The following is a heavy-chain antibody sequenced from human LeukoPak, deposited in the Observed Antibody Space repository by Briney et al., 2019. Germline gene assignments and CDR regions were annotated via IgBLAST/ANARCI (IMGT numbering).Heavy chain of an antibody. J-gene: IGHJ4*02. V-gene: IGHV3-9*01. CDR1: GFTFDDYA. CDR2: ISWNSGSI. CDR3: AKSDDYYGSGGSPFDY. D-gene: IGHD3-10*01. Sequence: GGSLRLSCAASGFTFDDYAMHWVRQAPGKGLEWVSGISWNSGSIGYADSVKGRFTISRDNAKNSLYLQMNSLRAEDTALYYCAKSDDYYGSGGSPFDYWGQGTLVTVSS.